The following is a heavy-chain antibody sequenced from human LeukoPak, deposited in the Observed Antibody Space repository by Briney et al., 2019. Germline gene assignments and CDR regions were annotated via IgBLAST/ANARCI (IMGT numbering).Heavy chain of an antibody. D-gene: IGHD3-3*01. V-gene: IGHV4-39*01. J-gene: IGHJ4*02. CDR2: IYCSGST. Sequence: SETLSLTCTVSGGSISSSSYYWGWIRQPPGKGLEWVGSIYCSGSTYYNASLKSRATISVDTSKNQFSLKLSSVAAADTAVYYCARLYYDFWSGYSSYFDYWGQGTLVTVSS. CDR1: GGSISSSSYY. CDR3: ARLYYDFWSGYSSYFDY.